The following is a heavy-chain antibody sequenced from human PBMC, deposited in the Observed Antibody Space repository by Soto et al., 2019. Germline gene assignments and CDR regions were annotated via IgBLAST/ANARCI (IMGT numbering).Heavy chain of an antibody. D-gene: IGHD3-22*01. J-gene: IGHJ6*02. V-gene: IGHV1-69*13. CDR2: IIPIFGTA. CDR3: AKAMGGYYYDSSGYSSYYGMDV. CDR1: GGTFSSYA. Sequence: SVKVSCKASGGTFSSYAISWVRQAPGQGLEWMGGIIPIFGTANYAQKFQGRVTITADESTSTAYMELSSLRSEDTAVYYCAKAMGGYYYDSSGYSSYYGMDVWGQGTTVTVSS.